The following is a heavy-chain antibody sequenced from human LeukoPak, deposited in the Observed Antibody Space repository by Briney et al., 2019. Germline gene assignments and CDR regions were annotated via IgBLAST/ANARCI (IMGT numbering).Heavy chain of an antibody. CDR2: IYHSGST. D-gene: IGHD3-10*01. V-gene: IGHV4-38-2*02. J-gene: IGHJ4*02. CDR3: ARGFYDSGSYYFSVLEY. CDR1: GYSISSGYY. Sequence: SETLSLTCTVSGYSISSGYYWGWIRQPPGKGLEWIGSIYHSGSTYYNPSLKSRVTISVDRSKNQFSLELTSVTAADTAVYYCARGFYDSGSYYFSVLEYWGQGTLATVSS.